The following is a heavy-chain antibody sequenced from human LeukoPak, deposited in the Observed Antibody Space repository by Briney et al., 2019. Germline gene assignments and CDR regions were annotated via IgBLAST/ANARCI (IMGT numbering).Heavy chain of an antibody. CDR1: GFTFSSYV. CDR3: AKVELATVVRGAFDI. V-gene: IGHV3-23*01. J-gene: IGHJ3*02. D-gene: IGHD4-23*01. Sequence: GGSLRLSCAASGFTFSSYVMSWVRLAPGKGLEWVSGISGSGDSTSYADSVKGRFTISRDNSKNTLYLQMNSLRAEDTAVYYCAKVELATVVRGAFDIWGQGTMVTVSS. CDR2: ISGSGDST.